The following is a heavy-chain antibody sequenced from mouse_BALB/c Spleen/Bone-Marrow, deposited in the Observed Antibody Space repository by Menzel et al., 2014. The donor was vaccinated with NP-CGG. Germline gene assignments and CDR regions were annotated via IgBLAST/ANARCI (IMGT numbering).Heavy chain of an antibody. Sequence: EVQLQQSGAELVKPGASVKLSCTASGFNIEDTYVHWVKQRPEQGLEWIGRTDPANGNTKYDPKFQGKATVTSDTSSNTAYLHLNSLTSEDTTVYYCAEGYDSWFAYWGHGTPVTVTA. CDR3: AEGYDSWFAY. CDR1: GFNIEDTY. J-gene: IGHJ3*01. CDR2: TDPANGNT. D-gene: IGHD2-2*01. V-gene: IGHV14-3*02.